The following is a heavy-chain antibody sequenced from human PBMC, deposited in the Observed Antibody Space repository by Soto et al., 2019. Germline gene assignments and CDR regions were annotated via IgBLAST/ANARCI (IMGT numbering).Heavy chain of an antibody. D-gene: IGHD5-12*01. Sequence: GGSLRLSCAASGFDIVYYAMTWVRQPPGKGLEWVSILNSGGGTTYYADSVKGRVTISTDTSKNTLYLQINSLRAEDTAVYYCAKAPSGYELTVDYWGQGTLVTVSS. CDR2: LNSGGGTT. V-gene: IGHV3-23*01. CDR3: AKAPSGYELTVDY. J-gene: IGHJ4*02. CDR1: GFDIVYYA.